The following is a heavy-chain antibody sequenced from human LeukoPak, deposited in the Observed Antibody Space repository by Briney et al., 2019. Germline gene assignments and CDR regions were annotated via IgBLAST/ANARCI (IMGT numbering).Heavy chain of an antibody. CDR1: GLPHTSRRYY. CDR2: ISYPRTT. J-gene: IGHJ3*02. V-gene: IGHV4-61*01. Sequence: SETLPLTRTVSGLPHTSRRYYWSSTRQPPGKTLEWNRYISYPRTTHHNPSLRSRVTISVDKSINQIFLQLHSGTAADSAVYRCASRSGGRYRDDALDIWGQGTMVTVS. CDR3: ASRSGGRYRDDALDI. D-gene: IGHD3-10*01.